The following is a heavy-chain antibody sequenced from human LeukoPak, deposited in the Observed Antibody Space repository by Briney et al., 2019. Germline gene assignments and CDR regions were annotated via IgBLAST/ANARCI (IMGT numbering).Heavy chain of an antibody. D-gene: IGHD6-19*01. CDR2: IYYSGGT. J-gene: IGHJ4*02. V-gene: IGHV4-61*01. CDR3: AAPGWRDLFDY. Sequence: PSETLSLTCTVSGGSVSNSLYYWSWIRQPPGKGLEWIGYIYYSGGTSYNPSLKSRVTISIDTSKSQFSLKLSSVTAADTAVYYCAAPGWRDLFDYWGQGTLVTVSS. CDR1: GGSVSNSLYY.